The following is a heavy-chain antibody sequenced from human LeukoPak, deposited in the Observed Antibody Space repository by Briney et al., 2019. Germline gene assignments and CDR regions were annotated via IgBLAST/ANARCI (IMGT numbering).Heavy chain of an antibody. J-gene: IGHJ4*02. D-gene: IGHD2-21*01. V-gene: IGHV4-31*03. CDR3: ARVSILHYFDY. CDR1: GGSISSGGYY. Sequence: SQTLSLTCTVSGGSISSGGYYWSWIRQHPGKGLEWIGYIYYSGSTYYNPSLKSRVTISVDTSKNQFTLKLSSVTAADTAVYYCARVSILHYFDYWGQGTLVTVSS. CDR2: IYYSGST.